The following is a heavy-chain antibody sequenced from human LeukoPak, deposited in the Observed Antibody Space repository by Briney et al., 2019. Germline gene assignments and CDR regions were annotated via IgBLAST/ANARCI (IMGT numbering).Heavy chain of an antibody. D-gene: IGHD5-24*01. J-gene: IGHJ2*01. CDR3: AKKDGYNLNFDL. Sequence: GGSLRLSCAASGFTFSSYDMSWVRQAPGKGLEWVSTIGGSSTYYADSVKGRFTISRDNSKNTLYLQMNSLRAEDTAVYYCAKKDGYNLNFDLWGRGTLVTVSS. CDR2: IGGSST. CDR1: GFTFSSYD. V-gene: IGHV3-23*01.